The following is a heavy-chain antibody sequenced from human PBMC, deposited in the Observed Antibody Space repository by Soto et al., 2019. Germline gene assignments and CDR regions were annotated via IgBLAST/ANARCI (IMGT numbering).Heavy chain of an antibody. Sequence: GGSLRLSCAASGFTFSSYWMSWVRQAPGKGLEWVANIKQDGSEKYYVDSVKGRFTISRDNAKNSLYLQMNSLRAEDTAVYDCAREGPPREPQTGTCDHWGQGTLVTVSS. J-gene: IGHJ4*02. D-gene: IGHD1-1*01. CDR3: AREGPPREPQTGTCDH. CDR2: IKQDGSEK. V-gene: IGHV3-7*01. CDR1: GFTFSSYW.